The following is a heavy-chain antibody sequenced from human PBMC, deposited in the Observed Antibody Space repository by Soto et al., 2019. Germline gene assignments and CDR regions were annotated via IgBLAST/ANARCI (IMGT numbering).Heavy chain of an antibody. V-gene: IGHV1-69*13. CDR1: GGTFSSYA. D-gene: IGHD3-22*01. CDR3: AINYYDSSGTQYYGMDV. Sequence: SVKVSCKASGGTFSSYAISWVRQAPGQGLEWMGGIIPIFGTANYAQKFQGRVTITADESTSTAYMELSSLRSEDTAVYYCAINYYDSSGTQYYGMDVWGQGTTVTVSS. CDR2: IIPIFGTA. J-gene: IGHJ6*02.